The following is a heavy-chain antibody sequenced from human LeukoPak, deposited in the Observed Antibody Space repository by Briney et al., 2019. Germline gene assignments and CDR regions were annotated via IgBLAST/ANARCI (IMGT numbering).Heavy chain of an antibody. CDR1: GFTFSSYE. CDR3: VRKLVPHPSGYDAFHI. Sequence: GGSLRLSCAASGFTFSSYEMDWVRQAPGKGLEWISYISSSGHIYNADSTRGRFTISRDNAKNSLYLQMNSLRVEDTAIYYCVRKLVPHPSGYDAFHIWAKGKRVTVSS. V-gene: IGHV3-48*03. D-gene: IGHD5-12*01. J-gene: IGHJ3*02. CDR2: ISSSGHI.